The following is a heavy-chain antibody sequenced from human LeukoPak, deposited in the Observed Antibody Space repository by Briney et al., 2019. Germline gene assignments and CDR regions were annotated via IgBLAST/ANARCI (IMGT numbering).Heavy chain of an antibody. J-gene: IGHJ4*02. CDR3: ARGPRRFGELIPIDY. V-gene: IGHV4-30-2*01. Sequence: SQTLSLTRAVSGRSISRGGYSWSWIPQPPGKGLEWLGYIYHSGSTYYNPSLKRRVTISVDRSKNQFSLKLSSVTAADTAVYYCARGPRRFGELIPIDYWGQGTLVTVSS. D-gene: IGHD3-10*01. CDR1: GRSISRGGYS. CDR2: IYHSGST.